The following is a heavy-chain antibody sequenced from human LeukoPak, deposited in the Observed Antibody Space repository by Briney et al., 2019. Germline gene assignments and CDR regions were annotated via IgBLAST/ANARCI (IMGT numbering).Heavy chain of an antibody. J-gene: IGHJ3*02. Sequence: GSSVKVSCKASGGTFSSYAISWVRQAPGQGLEWMGGIIPIFGTANYAQKFQGRVTITADESTSTAYMELSSLRAEDTAVYYCAKGQVSFRVGARGPPPTILTDAFDIWGQGTMVTVSS. D-gene: IGHD1-26*01. CDR3: AKGQVSFRVGARGPPPTILTDAFDI. CDR1: GGTFSSYA. V-gene: IGHV1-69*01. CDR2: IIPIFGTA.